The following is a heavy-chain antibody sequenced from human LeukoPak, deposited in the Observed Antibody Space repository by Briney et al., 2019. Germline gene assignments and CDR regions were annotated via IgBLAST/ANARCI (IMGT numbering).Heavy chain of an antibody. D-gene: IGHD3-3*01. CDR2: ISSSGSTI. V-gene: IGHV3-11*01. CDR3: ARGGRVLRFLEWLSGGAFDI. J-gene: IGHJ3*02. CDR1: GCTFSDYY. Sequence: PGGSLRLSCAASGCTFSDYYMSWIRQAPGKGLEWVSYISSSGSTIYYADSVKGRFTISRDNAKNSLYLQMNSMRAEDTAVYYCARGGRVLRFLEWLSGGAFDIWGQGTMVTVSS.